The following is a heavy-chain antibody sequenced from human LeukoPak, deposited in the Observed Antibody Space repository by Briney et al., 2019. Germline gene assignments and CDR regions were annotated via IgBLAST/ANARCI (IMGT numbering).Heavy chain of an antibody. CDR3: ARAPGVSWLFDD. CDR2: ISSNGANT. Sequence: GGSLRLSCAASGFTFSSFATHSARLPPGKGLEYVSYISSNGANTYYSNSVEGRLTISRDTSKNTLYHQMGSLRAEDMAVSYCARAPGVSWLFDDWGQGSLVSVSS. J-gene: IGHJ4*02. V-gene: IGHV3-64*01. CDR1: GFTFSSFA. D-gene: IGHD5-12*01.